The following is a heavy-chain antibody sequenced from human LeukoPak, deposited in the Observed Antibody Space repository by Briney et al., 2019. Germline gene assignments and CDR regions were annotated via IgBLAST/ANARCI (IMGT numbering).Heavy chain of an antibody. J-gene: IGHJ4*02. CDR3: ARDSDVGY. CDR1: GFTFSSYS. V-gene: IGHV3-21*01. CDR2: ITSSSSYI. Sequence: GGSLRLSCAASGFTFSSYSMNWVRLAPRKGLEWVSSITSSSSYIYYADSVKGRFTISRDNAKNSLYLQMNSLRAEDTAVYYCARDSDVGYWGQGTLVTVSS.